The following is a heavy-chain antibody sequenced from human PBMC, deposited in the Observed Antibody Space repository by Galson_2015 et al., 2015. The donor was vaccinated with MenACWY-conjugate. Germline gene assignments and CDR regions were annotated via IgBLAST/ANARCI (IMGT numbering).Heavy chain of an antibody. D-gene: IGHD6-6*01. CDR1: GFTFSNYA. J-gene: IGHJ6*02. CDR2: ITGGGGNT. CDR3: AKGRPQDGMDV. V-gene: IGHV3-23*01. Sequence: SLRLSCAATGFTFSNYAMSWVRQAPGKGLEWVSVITGGGGNTYDADSVKGRFAISRDNSKNTLCLQMNRLRAEDTAVYYCAKGRPQDGMDVWGQGTTVTVSS.